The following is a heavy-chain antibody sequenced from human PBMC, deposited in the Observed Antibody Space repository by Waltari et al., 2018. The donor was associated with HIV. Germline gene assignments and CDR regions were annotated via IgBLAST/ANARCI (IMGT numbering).Heavy chain of an antibody. CDR3: TTGFGGYDDGFDF. V-gene: IGHV3-15*01. CDR1: GITINHRW. D-gene: IGHD5-12*01. J-gene: IGHJ3*01. Sequence: EVHLAESGGGREKPGEELRIPRAHTGITINHRWMHWFRQAPGKGLEWLGLINYGGTAEYAAPVRGRFTISRDDSKNTLYLQMNSLKIEDTAVYYCTTGFGGYDDGFDFWGQGTMVTVSS. CDR2: INYGGTA.